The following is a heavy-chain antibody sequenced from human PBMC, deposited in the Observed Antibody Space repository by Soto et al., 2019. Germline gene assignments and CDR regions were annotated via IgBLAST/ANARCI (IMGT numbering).Heavy chain of an antibody. CDR1: GDTFTFYS. J-gene: IGHJ4*02. CDR3: ASSYGSGYRAFDY. Sequence: QVQLVQSGAEVKRPGSSVKVSCKASGDTFTFYSINWVRQAPGLGLEWMGRINPILSMSNYAQRFQGRVTMTADKSTSTAYMELSSLRSEDTATHYCASSYGSGYRAFDYWGQGALVTVSS. D-gene: IGHD3-10*01. V-gene: IGHV1-69*02. CDR2: INPILSMS.